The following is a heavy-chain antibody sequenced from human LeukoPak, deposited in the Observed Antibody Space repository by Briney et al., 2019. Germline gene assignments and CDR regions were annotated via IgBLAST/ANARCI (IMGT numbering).Heavy chain of an antibody. J-gene: IGHJ5*02. Sequence: GGSLRLSCAASGFTFRTYAMSWVRQAPGKGLEWVSAIGSSGAGTHYADSVKGRFTISSDNSKNTVYLQMNSLRAEDTAVYYCARPRVPVAGTRWFDPWGQGALVTVSS. D-gene: IGHD6-19*01. CDR1: GFTFRTYA. CDR3: ARPRVPVAGTRWFDP. CDR2: IGSSGAGT. V-gene: IGHV3-23*01.